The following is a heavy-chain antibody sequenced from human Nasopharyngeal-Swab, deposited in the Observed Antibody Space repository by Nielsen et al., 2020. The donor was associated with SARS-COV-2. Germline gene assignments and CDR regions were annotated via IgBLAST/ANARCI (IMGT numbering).Heavy chain of an antibody. V-gene: IGHV4-30-4*08. CDR1: GGSISSGVYY. D-gene: IGHD3-10*01. Sequence: SETLSLTCTVSGGSISSGVYYWSWIRQHPGKGLEWIGYIYYSGSTYYNPSLKSRVTISVDTSKNQFSLKLSSVTAADTAVYYCISMVRGVMSAFDIWGQGTMVTVSS. CDR3: ISMVRGVMSAFDI. CDR2: IYYSGST. J-gene: IGHJ3*02.